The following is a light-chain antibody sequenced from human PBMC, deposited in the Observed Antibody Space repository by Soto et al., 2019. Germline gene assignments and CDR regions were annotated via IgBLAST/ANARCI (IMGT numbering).Light chain of an antibody. V-gene: IGLV2-14*01. CDR3: ISYTSSSIVV. Sequence: QSALTQPASVSGSPGQSITISCTGTSSDVGGYNYVSWYQQHPGKAPKLMIYEVSNRPSGVSNRFSGSKSGNTASLTISGLQAEDEADYYCISYTSSSIVVFGGGTKLTVL. CDR2: EVS. J-gene: IGLJ2*01. CDR1: SSDVGGYNY.